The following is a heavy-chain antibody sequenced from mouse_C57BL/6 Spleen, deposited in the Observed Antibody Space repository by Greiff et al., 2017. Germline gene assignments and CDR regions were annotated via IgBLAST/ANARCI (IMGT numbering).Heavy chain of an antibody. D-gene: IGHD4-1*01. J-gene: IGHJ2*01. CDR2: IDPSDSET. Sequence: VQLQQPGAELVRPGSSVKLSCKASGYTFTSYWMHWVKQRPIQGLEWIGNIDPSDSETHYNQKFKDKATVTVDKSSSTAYMQISSLTSEASAVYYWARSTHWVYCDDRGQGTTLTVSS. CDR1: GYTFTSYW. CDR3: ARSTHWVYCDD. V-gene: IGHV1-52*01.